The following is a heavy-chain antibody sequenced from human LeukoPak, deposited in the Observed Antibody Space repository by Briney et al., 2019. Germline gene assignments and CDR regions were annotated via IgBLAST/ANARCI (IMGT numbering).Heavy chain of an antibody. CDR2: INHSGST. CDR1: GGSFSGYY. J-gene: IGHJ5*02. D-gene: IGHD2-2*01. Sequence: PSETLSLTCAVYGGSFSGYYWSWIRQPPGKGLEWIGEINHSGSTNYNPSLKSRVTISVDTSKNQFSLKLSSVTAADTAVYYCARGVKYCSSTSCHYWYSSSWYGHWFDPWGQGTLVTVSS. V-gene: IGHV4-34*01. CDR3: ARGVKYCSSTSCHYWYSSSWYGHWFDP.